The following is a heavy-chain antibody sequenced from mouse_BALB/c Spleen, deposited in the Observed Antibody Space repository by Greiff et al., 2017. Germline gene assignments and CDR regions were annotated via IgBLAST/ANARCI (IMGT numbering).Heavy chain of an antibody. CDR2: IWAGGST. CDR1: GFSLTSYG. Sequence: VQLKESGLGLVAPSQSLSITCTVSGFSLTSYGLHWVRQPPGKGLGWLGVIWAGGSTNYNSALMSRLSISKDNSKSQVFLKMNSLQTDDTAMYYCSRDPRYNRYAWFAYWGQGTLVTVSA. V-gene: IGHV2-9*02. D-gene: IGHD2-14*01. J-gene: IGHJ3*01. CDR3: SRDPRYNRYAWFAY.